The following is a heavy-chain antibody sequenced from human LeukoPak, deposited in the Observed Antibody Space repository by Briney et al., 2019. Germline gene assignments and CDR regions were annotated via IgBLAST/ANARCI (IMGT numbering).Heavy chain of an antibody. Sequence: GGSLRLSCAASGFTFSIYSMSWVRQVPGKGLEWVGRIKRKSDGGTTDYAAPVKGRFTISRDDSKNTLYLQMNSLKSEDTAVYYCTTELDVRPNHYWGQGTLVTVSS. D-gene: IGHD1-14*01. CDR2: IKRKSDGGTT. J-gene: IGHJ4*02. CDR1: GFTFSIYS. V-gene: IGHV3-15*01. CDR3: TTELDVRPNHY.